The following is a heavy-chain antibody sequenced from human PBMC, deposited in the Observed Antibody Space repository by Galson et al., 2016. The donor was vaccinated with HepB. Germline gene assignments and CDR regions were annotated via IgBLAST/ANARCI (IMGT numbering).Heavy chain of an antibody. J-gene: IGHJ4*02. V-gene: IGHV1-69*13. CDR1: GGTLTSYS. D-gene: IGHD1-26*01. CDR3: ARSPYPSATVTGID. CDR2: IITIFGTT. Sequence: SVKVSCKASGGTLTSYSISWVRQAPGQGLEWMGRIITIFGTTSYAQRFQGRVTITADDSTSTASLELSSLRSEGTAVYYCARSPYPSATVTGIDWGQGTLVTVSS.